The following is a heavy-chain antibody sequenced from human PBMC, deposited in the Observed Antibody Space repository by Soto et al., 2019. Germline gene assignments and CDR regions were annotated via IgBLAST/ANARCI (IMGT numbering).Heavy chain of an antibody. J-gene: IGHJ4*02. CDR2: IYYSGST. D-gene: IGHD3-10*01. CDR3: ARGSWSFYYFDY. V-gene: IGHV4-31*01. CDR1: GGSISSGSYY. Sequence: QVQLQESGPGLVKPSQTLSLTCTVSGGSISSGSYYWSWIRQHPGKGLEWMGYIYYSGSTYYNPSLKSLVTISVDTSKNQFSLKLSSVTAADTAVYYCARGSWSFYYFDYWGQGTLVTVSS.